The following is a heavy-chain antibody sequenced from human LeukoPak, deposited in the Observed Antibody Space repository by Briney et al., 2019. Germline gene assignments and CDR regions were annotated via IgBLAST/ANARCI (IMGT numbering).Heavy chain of an antibody. CDR3: TRDTGTTGEVKFDP. V-gene: IGHV4-34*01. CDR2: INHSGST. J-gene: IGHJ5*02. Sequence: SETLSLTCAVSGGSIRSYYWSWIRQPPGKGLEWIGEINHSGSTNCNPSLKSRVTISVDTSKNQFSLKLSSVTAADTAVYYCTRDTGTTGEVKFDPWGQGTLATVSS. CDR1: GGSIRSYY. D-gene: IGHD4-17*01.